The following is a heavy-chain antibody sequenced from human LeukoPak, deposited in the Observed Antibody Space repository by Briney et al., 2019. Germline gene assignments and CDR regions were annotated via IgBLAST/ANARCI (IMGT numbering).Heavy chain of an antibody. CDR3: ARGHNWNDRGGFDI. Sequence: GGSLRLSCAASGFTVSSNYISWVRNAPGKGLEGVSSIYSGGSTYYADPVKGRFTISRDSSKNTLYLKMSSLRAEDTAVYYCARGHNWNDRGGFDIWGQGTMVTVSS. CDR1: GFTVSSNY. V-gene: IGHV3-53*01. CDR2: IYSGGST. J-gene: IGHJ3*02. D-gene: IGHD1-1*01.